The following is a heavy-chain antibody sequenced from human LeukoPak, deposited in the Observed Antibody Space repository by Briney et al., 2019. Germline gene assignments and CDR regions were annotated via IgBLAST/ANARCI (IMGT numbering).Heavy chain of an antibody. V-gene: IGHV5-51*01. CDR3: ARLLAAGHLDL. Sequence: GESLKISCKGSGYSLTRYWIVWMRHMPGKGLEWMGIIYPGDSDTRYSPSFQGQVTISADRSISAAYLQWSSLRAPDTAIYYCARLLAAGHLDLWGQGTLVTVSS. J-gene: IGHJ5*02. D-gene: IGHD6-13*01. CDR1: GYSLTRYW. CDR2: IYPGDSDT.